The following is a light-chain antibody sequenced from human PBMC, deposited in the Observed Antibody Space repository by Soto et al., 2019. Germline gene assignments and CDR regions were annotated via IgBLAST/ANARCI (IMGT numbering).Light chain of an antibody. CDR3: SSYTVSSTYV. CDR1: SSDVGAYNY. CDR2: EVS. Sequence: QSALTQPASVSWSPGQSITISCTGTSSDVGAYNYVSWYQQHPGNAPKLMIYEVSNRPSGVSIRFSGSKSGNTASLTISGLQAEDEADYFCSSYTVSSTYVFGTGTKLTVL. J-gene: IGLJ1*01. V-gene: IGLV2-14*01.